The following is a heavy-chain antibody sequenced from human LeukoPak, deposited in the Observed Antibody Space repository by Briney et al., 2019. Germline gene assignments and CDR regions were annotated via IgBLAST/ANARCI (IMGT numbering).Heavy chain of an antibody. Sequence: SETLSLTCTASGASISSYYWSWIRLPPGKGLEWIGYIYYSGSTNYNPSLKSRVTISVDTSKNQFSLKLSSVTAADTAVYYCARRNGGFDPWGQGTLVTVSS. CDR2: IYYSGST. CDR3: ARRNGGFDP. CDR1: GASISSYY. V-gene: IGHV4-59*01. J-gene: IGHJ5*02. D-gene: IGHD2-8*01.